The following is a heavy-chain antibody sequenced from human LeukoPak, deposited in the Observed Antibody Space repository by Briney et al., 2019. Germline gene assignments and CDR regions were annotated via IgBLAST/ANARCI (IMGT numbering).Heavy chain of an antibody. D-gene: IGHD1-14*01. J-gene: IGHJ4*02. CDR2: IKQDGSEK. V-gene: IGHV3-7*01. Sequence: PGGSLTHFRVPSGFPFCSHLMMWPRQAPGKGLEWVANIKQDGSEKYYVDSVKGRFTISRDDAKNPLYLQMNSLRAEDTAVYYCARDRSRSLYWGQGTLVTVSS. CDR3: ARDRSRSLY. CDR1: GFPFCSHL.